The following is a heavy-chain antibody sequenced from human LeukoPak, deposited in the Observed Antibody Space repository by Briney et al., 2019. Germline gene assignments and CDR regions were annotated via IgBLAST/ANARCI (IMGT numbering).Heavy chain of an antibody. D-gene: IGHD6-13*01. Sequence: GASVKVSCKASGYTFTSYGISWVRQAPGQGLEWMGWISAYNGNTNYAQKLQGRVTMTTDTSTSTAYMELRSLRSDDTAVYYCARDREAVGSSSWLNNWFDPWGQGTLVTVSS. V-gene: IGHV1-18*01. CDR1: GYTFTSYG. CDR2: ISAYNGNT. J-gene: IGHJ5*02. CDR3: ARDREAVGSSSWLNNWFDP.